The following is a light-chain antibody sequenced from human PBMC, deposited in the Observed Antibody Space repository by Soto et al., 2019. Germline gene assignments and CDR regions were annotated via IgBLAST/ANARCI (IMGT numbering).Light chain of an antibody. Sequence: MNQTPSSLSTPVGDRVTIACRASQSISSFLNWFQQKPGKAPKLLIYAASSLQSGVPSRFSGSGSGTNFTLTIDSLQPEHFATYYCQPSYRKWWTF. CDR3: QPSYRKWWT. V-gene: IGKV1-39*01. J-gene: IGKJ1*01. CDR2: AAS. CDR1: QSISSF.